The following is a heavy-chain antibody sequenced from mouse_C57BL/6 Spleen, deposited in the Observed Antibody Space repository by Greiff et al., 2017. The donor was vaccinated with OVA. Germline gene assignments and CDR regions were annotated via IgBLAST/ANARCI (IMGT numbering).Heavy chain of an antibody. J-gene: IGHJ2*01. CDR1: GYTFTSYW. V-gene: IGHV1-5*01. CDR3: TKGLYYDNDEGFDY. D-gene: IGHD2-4*01. Sequence: VQLQQSGTVLARPGASVKMSCKTSGYTFTSYWMHWVKQRPGQGLEWIGAIYPGNSDTSYNQKFKGKAKLTAVTSASTAYMKLSSLTNEDSADDYCTKGLYYDNDEGFDYWGQGTTLTVSS. CDR2: IYPGNSDT.